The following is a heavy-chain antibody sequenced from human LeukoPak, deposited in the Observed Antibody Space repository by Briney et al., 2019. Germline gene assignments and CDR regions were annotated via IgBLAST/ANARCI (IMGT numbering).Heavy chain of an antibody. CDR1: GGTFSSYA. CDR2: IIPIFGTA. CDR3: ARGSGGYSYGSFDY. D-gene: IGHD5-18*01. Sequence: SVKVSCKASGGTFSSYAISWLRQAPGQGLEWMGGIIPIFGTANYAQKFQGRVTITTDESTSTAYMELSSLRSEDTAVYYCARGSGGYSYGSFDYWGQGTLVTVSS. J-gene: IGHJ4*02. V-gene: IGHV1-69*05.